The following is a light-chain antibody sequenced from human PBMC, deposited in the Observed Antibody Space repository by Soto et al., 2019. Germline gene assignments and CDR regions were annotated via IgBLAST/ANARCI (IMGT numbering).Light chain of an antibody. CDR2: DAS. J-gene: IGKJ4*01. V-gene: IGKV3-11*01. CDR1: QSVSSY. Sequence: EIVLTQSPATLSLSPGERATLSCRASQSVSSYLAWYQQKPGQAPRLLIYDASNRATGIPARFSGSGSGTDFTRTISSLEPEDFAGYYCQQRSNWLPLTFGGGTKVEIK. CDR3: QQRSNWLPLT.